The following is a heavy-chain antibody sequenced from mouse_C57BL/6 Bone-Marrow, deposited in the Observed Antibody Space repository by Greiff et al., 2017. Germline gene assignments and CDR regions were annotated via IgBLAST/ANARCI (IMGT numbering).Heavy chain of an antibody. CDR3: YTGSRQQY. Sequence: VQLQQSGAELVRPGASVTLSCKASGYTFTDYEMHWVKQTPVHGLEWIGAIDPETGGTAYNQKFKGKAILTADKSSSTAYMELRSLTSEDSAVYYCYTGSRQQYWGQGTLVTVSA. CDR2: IDPETGGT. J-gene: IGHJ3*01. V-gene: IGHV1-15*01. D-gene: IGHD3-2*01. CDR1: GYTFTDYE.